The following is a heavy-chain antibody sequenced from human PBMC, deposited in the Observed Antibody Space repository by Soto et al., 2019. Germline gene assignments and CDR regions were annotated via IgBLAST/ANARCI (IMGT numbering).Heavy chain of an antibody. J-gene: IGHJ5*02. CDR2: IYYSGST. Sequence: QVQLQESGPGQVRPSETLSLTCTVSGGSISGNYWSWIRQPPGRGLEWIGYIYYSGSTYVSPSLKSRVTMSVDTSENQFFLKLRSVTAADTAVYYCARTPIGYCSGGTCSNWFDPWGQGTLVTVSS. CDR1: GGSISGNY. CDR3: ARTPIGYCSGGTCSNWFDP. V-gene: IGHV4-59*08. D-gene: IGHD2-15*01.